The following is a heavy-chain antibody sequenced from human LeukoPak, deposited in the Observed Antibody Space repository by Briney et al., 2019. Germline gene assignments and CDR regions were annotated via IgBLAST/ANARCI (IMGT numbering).Heavy chain of an antibody. V-gene: IGHV3-15*01. CDR2: IKSKTDGGTT. Sequence: GGSLRLSCAASGFTFSNAWMSWVRQAPGKGLEWVCRIKSKTDGGTTDYAAHVKGRFTISRDDSKNTLYLQMNSLKTEDTAVYYCTTDRPDGFDYWGQGTLVTVSS. D-gene: IGHD1-14*01. J-gene: IGHJ4*02. CDR1: GFTFSNAW. CDR3: TTDRPDGFDY.